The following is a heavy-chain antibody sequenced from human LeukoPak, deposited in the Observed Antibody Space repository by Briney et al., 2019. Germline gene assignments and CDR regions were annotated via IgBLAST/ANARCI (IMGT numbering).Heavy chain of an antibody. CDR2: IYYSGST. V-gene: IGHV4-39*01. J-gene: IGHJ4*02. D-gene: IGHD6-19*01. CDR3: ARSTVAGTRKVDY. Sequence: SETLSLTCTVSGGSISSSNYYWGWVRQPPGKGLEWIGSIYYSGSTYYNPSLKSRVTISVDTSKNQFSLKLSSVTAADTAVYYCARSTVAGTRKVDYWGQGTLVTVSS. CDR1: GGSISSSNYY.